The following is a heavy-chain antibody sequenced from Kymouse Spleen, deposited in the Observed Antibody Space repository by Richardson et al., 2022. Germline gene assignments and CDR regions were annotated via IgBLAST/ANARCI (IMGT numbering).Heavy chain of an antibody. V-gene: IGHV3-7*01. CDR1: GFTFSSYW. J-gene: IGHJ4*02. D-gene: IGHD6-13*01. CDR3: ARDYRYSSSWYGSHFDY. Sequence: EVQLVESGGGLVQPGGSLRLSCAASGFTFSSYWMSWVRQAPGKGLEWVANIKQDGSEKYYVDSVKGRFTISRDNAKNSLYLQMNSLRAEDTAVYYCARDYRYSSSWYGSHFDYWGQGTLVTVSS. CDR2: IKQDGSEK.